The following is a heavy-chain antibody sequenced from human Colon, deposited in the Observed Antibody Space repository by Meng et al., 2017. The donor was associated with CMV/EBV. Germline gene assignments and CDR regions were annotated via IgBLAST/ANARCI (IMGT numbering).Heavy chain of an antibody. CDR3: AKDYMSACDS. CDR2: IAWNGATT. Sequence: LSCAASGFRFDDFAMSWVRQVPGKGLEWVAGIAWNGATTQYSESVKGRFTVSRDNAKNSLYLQMNTLRDEDTALYYCAKDYMSACDSWGRGTLVTVSS. CDR1: GFRFDDFA. J-gene: IGHJ4*02. D-gene: IGHD2-21*01. V-gene: IGHV3-20*04.